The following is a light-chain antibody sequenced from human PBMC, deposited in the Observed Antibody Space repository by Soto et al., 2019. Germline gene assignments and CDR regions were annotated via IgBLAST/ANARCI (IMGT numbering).Light chain of an antibody. CDR1: SSDVGGYNY. V-gene: IGLV2-14*01. J-gene: IGLJ1*01. CDR2: EVS. CDR3: SSYTSSSIFYV. Sequence: QSALTQPRSVSGSPGRSVTISCTGTSSDVGGYNYVSWYQIHPGKAPRLIVYEVSNRPSGVSNRFSGSKSGNTASLTISGLQADDEAVYFCSSYTSSSIFYVFGSGTKVTVL.